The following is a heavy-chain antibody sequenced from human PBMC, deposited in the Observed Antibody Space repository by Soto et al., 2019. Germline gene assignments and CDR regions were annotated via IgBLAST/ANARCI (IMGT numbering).Heavy chain of an antibody. CDR1: GYSFTSYW. CDR3: ARLEVGVFCSGGSCSSGRYYYYGMDV. CDR2: IYPGDSDT. Sequence: GESLKISCKGSGYSFTSYWIGWVRQMPGEGLEWMGIIYPGDSDTRYSPSFQGQVTISADKSISTAYLQWSSLKASDTAMYYCARLEVGVFCSGGSCSSGRYYYYGMDVWGQGTTVTVSS. V-gene: IGHV5-51*01. D-gene: IGHD2-15*01. J-gene: IGHJ6*02.